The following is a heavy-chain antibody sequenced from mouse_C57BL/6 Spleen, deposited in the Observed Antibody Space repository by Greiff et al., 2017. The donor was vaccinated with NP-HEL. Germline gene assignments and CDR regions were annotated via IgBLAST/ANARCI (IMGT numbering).Heavy chain of an antibody. CDR2: INPSNGGT. V-gene: IGHV1-53*01. CDR1: GYTFTSYW. J-gene: IGHJ3*01. Sequence: QVHVKQSGTELVKPGASVKLSCKASGYTFTSYWMHWVKQRPGQGLEWIGNINPSNGGTNYNEKFKSKATLTVDKSSSTAYMQLSSLTSEDSAVYYCARDGYPAWFAYWGQGTLVTVSA. CDR3: ARDGYPAWFAY. D-gene: IGHD2-3*01.